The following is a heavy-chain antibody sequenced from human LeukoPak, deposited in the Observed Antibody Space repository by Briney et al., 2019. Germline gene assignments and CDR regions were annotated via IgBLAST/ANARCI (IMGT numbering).Heavy chain of an antibody. V-gene: IGHV3-21*01. CDR3: ARDHSSGWYGY. Sequence: GGSLRLSCAASGFTFSSYSMNWVRQAPGKGLEWVSSISSSSSYIYYADSVKGRFTISRDNAKSLLYLQMNSLRAEDTAVYYCARDHSSGWYGYWGQGTLVTVSS. CDR1: GFTFSSYS. J-gene: IGHJ4*02. CDR2: ISSSSSYI. D-gene: IGHD6-19*01.